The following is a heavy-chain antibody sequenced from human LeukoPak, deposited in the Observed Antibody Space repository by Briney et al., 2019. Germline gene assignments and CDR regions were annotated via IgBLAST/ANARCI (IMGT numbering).Heavy chain of an antibody. CDR3: ARYSGSYGGFDY. CDR1: GYTLTELS. CDR2: LDPEDGET. J-gene: IGHJ4*02. Sequence: GASVKVSCKVSGYTLTELSMHWVRQAPGKGLEWMGGLDPEDGETIYAQKFQGRVTMTEDTSTDTAYMELSSLRSEDTAVYYCARYSGSYGGFDYWGQGTLVTVSS. D-gene: IGHD1-26*01. V-gene: IGHV1-24*01.